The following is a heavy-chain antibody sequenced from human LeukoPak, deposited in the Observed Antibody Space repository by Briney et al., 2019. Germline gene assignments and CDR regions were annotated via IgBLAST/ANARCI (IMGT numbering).Heavy chain of an antibody. V-gene: IGHV3-21*01. CDR3: ARDVYYYMDV. Sequence: GGSLRLSCVVSGFTFSSYSMNWVRQAPGKGLEWVSSISSTSTYIYYADSVKGRFTISRDNAKNSLYLQMNSLRAEDTAVYYCARDVYYYMDVWGKGTTVTVSS. CDR2: ISSTSTYI. J-gene: IGHJ6*03. CDR1: GFTFSSYS.